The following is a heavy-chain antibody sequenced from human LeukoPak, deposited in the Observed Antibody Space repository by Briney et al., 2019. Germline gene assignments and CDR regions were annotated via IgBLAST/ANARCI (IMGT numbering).Heavy chain of an antibody. CDR2: VIPIFGTA. CDR3: ARKSPDIVVVPAARQDAFDI. D-gene: IGHD2-2*01. Sequence: SVKVSCKASGGTFSSYAISWVRQAPGQGLEWMGGVIPIFGTANYAQKFQGRVTITTDESTSTAYMELSSLRSEDTAVYYCARKSPDIVVVPAARQDAFDIWGQGTMVTVSS. CDR1: GGTFSSYA. J-gene: IGHJ3*02. V-gene: IGHV1-69*05.